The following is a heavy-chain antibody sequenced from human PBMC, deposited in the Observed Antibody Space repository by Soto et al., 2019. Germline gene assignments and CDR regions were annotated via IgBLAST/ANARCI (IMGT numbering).Heavy chain of an antibody. D-gene: IGHD5-18*01. CDR3: TAEVQLPYYFDY. J-gene: IGHJ4*02. CDR1: GFTFSNAW. CDR2: IKSKTDGGTT. V-gene: IGHV3-15*01. Sequence: GSLLLPCAASGFTFSNAWMSWVRQAPGKGLEWVGRIKSKTDGGTTDYAAPVKGRFTISRDDSKNKLYLQMNSLKTEDTAVYYCTAEVQLPYYFDYWGQGTLVTVYS.